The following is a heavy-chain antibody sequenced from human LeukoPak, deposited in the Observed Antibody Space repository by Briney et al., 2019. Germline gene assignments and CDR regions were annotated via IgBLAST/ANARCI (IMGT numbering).Heavy chain of an antibody. CDR1: GGSISDYY. CDR2: IHYSGST. D-gene: IGHD3-3*01. Sequence: SETLSLTCTVSGGSISDYYWSWIRQSPGKGLEWIAHIHYSGSTNYNSSLASRVTISMDTSKRQISLKLSSVTAADTAVYYCARDSPFEWAVFGDSFDIWGQGTVVAVSS. CDR3: ARDSPFEWAVFGDSFDI. V-gene: IGHV4-59*01. J-gene: IGHJ3*02.